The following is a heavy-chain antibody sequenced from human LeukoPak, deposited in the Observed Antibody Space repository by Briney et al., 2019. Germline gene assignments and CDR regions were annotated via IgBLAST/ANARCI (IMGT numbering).Heavy chain of an antibody. CDR2: LYWDDDK. D-gene: IGHD3-22*01. CDR3: AHRRRPYYYDCSGFDY. J-gene: IGHJ4*02. CDR1: GFALTTRGVG. V-gene: IGHV2-5*02. Sequence: SGPTVAKPTHPLTLTCTFAGFALTTRGVGVGWMRQPPGKVVERHALLYWDDDKPYTPALTRRPINTNDTSNNQVVLTMTNMDPVDTATYYWAHRRRPYYYDCSGFDYWGQGTLVTVA.